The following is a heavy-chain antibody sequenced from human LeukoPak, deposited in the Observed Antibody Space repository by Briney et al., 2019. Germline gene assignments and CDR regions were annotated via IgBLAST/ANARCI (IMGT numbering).Heavy chain of an antibody. J-gene: IGHJ4*02. Sequence: QSGGSLRLSCAASGFTFSSYAMSWVRQAPGKGLEWVSAISGSGGSTYYADSVKGRFTISRDNSKNTLYLQMNSLRAEDTAVYYCAKEGIRFLEWLLYMDYWGQGTLVTVSS. V-gene: IGHV3-23*01. D-gene: IGHD3-3*01. CDR2: ISGSGGST. CDR3: AKEGIRFLEWLLYMDY. CDR1: GFTFSSYA.